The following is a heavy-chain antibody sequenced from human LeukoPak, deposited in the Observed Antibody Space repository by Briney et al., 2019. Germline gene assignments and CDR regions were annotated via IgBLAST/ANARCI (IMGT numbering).Heavy chain of an antibody. CDR1: GYTFTGYY. Sequence: GASVKVSCKASGYTFTGYYMHWVRQAPGQGLEWMGWINPNSGGTNYAQKFQGRVTMTRDTSIGTAYMELSRLRSDDTAVYYCARDRHPNIAAAGTVVGNWFDPWGQGTLVTVSS. V-gene: IGHV1-2*02. J-gene: IGHJ5*02. D-gene: IGHD6-13*01. CDR2: INPNSGGT. CDR3: ARDRHPNIAAAGTVVGNWFDP.